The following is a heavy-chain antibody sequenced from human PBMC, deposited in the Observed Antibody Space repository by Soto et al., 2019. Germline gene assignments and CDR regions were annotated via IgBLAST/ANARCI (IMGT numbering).Heavy chain of an antibody. CDR1: GGSISSYY. CDR2: IYYSGST. D-gene: IGHD5-12*01. CDR3: ARDQREKRWLQFYRPRAFDI. V-gene: IGHV4-59*01. Sequence: SETLSLTCTVSGGSISSYYWSWIRQPPGKGLEWIGYIYYSGSTNYNPSLKSRVTISVDTSKNQFSLKLSSVTAADTAVYYCARDQREKRWLQFYRPRAFDIWGQGTMLT. J-gene: IGHJ3*02.